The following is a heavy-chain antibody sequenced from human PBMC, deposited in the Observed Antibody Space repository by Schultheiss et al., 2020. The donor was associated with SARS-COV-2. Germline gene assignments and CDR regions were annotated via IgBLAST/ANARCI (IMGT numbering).Heavy chain of an antibody. CDR3: ARRALGYCSGGSCYSAFDI. Sequence: SQTLSLTCTVSGGSISSYYWSWIRQPPGKGLEWIGEIYHSGSTNYNPSLKSRVTISVDTSKNQFSLKLSSVTAADTAVYYCARRALGYCSGGSCYSAFDIWGQGTMVTVSS. CDR1: GGSISSYY. CDR2: IYHSGST. J-gene: IGHJ3*02. D-gene: IGHD2-15*01. V-gene: IGHV4-59*12.